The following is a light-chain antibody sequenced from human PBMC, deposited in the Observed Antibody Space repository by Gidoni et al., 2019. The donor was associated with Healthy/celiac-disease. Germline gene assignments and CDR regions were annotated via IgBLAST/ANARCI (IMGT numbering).Light chain of an antibody. CDR1: SSDVGGYNY. Sequence: QSALTQPASVSGSPGQSITISCTGTSSDVGGYNYVSWYQQHPGKAPNLMIYEVSNRPSGVSNRFSGSTSGNTASRTISGLQAEDEADYYCSSYTSSSTVVFGGGTKLTVL. CDR3: SSYTSSSTVV. V-gene: IGLV2-14*01. CDR2: EVS. J-gene: IGLJ2*01.